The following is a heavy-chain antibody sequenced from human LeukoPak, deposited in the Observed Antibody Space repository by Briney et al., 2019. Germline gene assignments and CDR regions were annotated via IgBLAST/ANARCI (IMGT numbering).Heavy chain of an antibody. Sequence: SVKVSCKASGGTFSSYAISWVGQAPAQGREWMGGIIPIFGTANYAQKLQGRVKITADESTSTAYMELSSLRSEDTAVYYCASTVVLAKDGFFDIWGQGTMVTVSS. V-gene: IGHV1-69*13. CDR2: IIPIFGTA. CDR1: GGTFSSYA. J-gene: IGHJ3*02. CDR3: ASTVVLAKDGFFDI. D-gene: IGHD5-24*01.